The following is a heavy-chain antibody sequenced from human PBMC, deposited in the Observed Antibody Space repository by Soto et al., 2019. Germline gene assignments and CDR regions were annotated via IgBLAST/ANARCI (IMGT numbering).Heavy chain of an antibody. CDR2: MNPNSGNT. CDR3: ARVPSRPSRGVYYYYYMDV. V-gene: IGHV1-8*01. J-gene: IGHJ6*03. D-gene: IGHD2-2*01. Sequence: ASVKVSCKASGYTFTSYDINWVRQATGQGLEWMGWMNPNSGNTGYAQKFQGRVTVTRNTSISTAYMGLSSLKSEETAVYYCARVPSRPSRGVYYYYYMDVWGKGTTVTVSS. CDR1: GYTFTSYD.